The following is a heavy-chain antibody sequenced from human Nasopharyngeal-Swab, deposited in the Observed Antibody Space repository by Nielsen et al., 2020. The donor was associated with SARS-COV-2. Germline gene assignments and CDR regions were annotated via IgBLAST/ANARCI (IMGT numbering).Heavy chain of an antibody. J-gene: IGHJ3*02. Sequence: LRLSCAVSGGSISSGGYSWSWIRQPPGKGLEWTGYIYHSGSTYYNPSLKSRVTISVDRSKNQFSLKLSSVTAADTAVYYCARSDYYEYYAFDIWGQGTMVTVSS. CDR2: IYHSGST. V-gene: IGHV4-30-2*01. CDR3: ARSDYYEYYAFDI. CDR1: GGSISSGGYS. D-gene: IGHD3-22*01.